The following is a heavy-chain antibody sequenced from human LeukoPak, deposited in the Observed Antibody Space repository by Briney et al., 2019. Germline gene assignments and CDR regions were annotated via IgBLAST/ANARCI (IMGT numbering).Heavy chain of an antibody. V-gene: IGHV1-18*01. J-gene: IGHJ6*02. CDR1: GYTFTSYG. D-gene: IGHD2-15*01. CDR3: ARDYDVVVVAAEGTDGMDV. Sequence: GASVKVSCKASGYTFTSYGISWVRQAPGQGLEWMGWISAYNGNTYYAQKLQGRVTMTTDTSTSTAYMELRSLRSDDTAVYYCARDYDVVVVAAEGTDGMDVWGQGTTVTVSS. CDR2: ISAYNGNT.